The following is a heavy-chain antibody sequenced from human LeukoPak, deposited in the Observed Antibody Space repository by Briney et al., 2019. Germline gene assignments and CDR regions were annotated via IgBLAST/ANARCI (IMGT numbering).Heavy chain of an antibody. D-gene: IGHD3-10*01. V-gene: IGHV4-30-4*01. CDR2: IYYSGST. CDR1: GGSISSGDYY. CDR3: ARDSSWGSGSFHL. Sequence: SETLSLTCTVSGGSISSGDYYWSWIRQHPGKGLGWIGYIYYSGSTYYHPSLKSRVTISVDTSKNQFSLKLSSVTAADTAVYYCARDSSWGSGSFHLWGQGTLVTVSS. J-gene: IGHJ4*02.